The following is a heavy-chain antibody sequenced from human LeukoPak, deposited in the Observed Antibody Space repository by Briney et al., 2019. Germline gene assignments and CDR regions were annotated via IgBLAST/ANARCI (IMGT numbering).Heavy chain of an antibody. CDR1: GFTFDDYA. D-gene: IGHD3-3*01. CDR2: ISGDGGST. Sequence: PGGSLRLSCAASGFTFDDYAMHWVRQAPGKGLEWVSLISGDGGSTYYADSVKGRFTISRDNSKNSLYLQMNSLRTEDTALYYCAKDIANQYYDFWSGYSLVYWGQGTLVTVSS. V-gene: IGHV3-43*02. CDR3: AKDIANQYYDFWSGYSLVY. J-gene: IGHJ4*02.